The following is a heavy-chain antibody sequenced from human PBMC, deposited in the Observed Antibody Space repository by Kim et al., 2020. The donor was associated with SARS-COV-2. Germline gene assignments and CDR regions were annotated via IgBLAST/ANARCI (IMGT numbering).Heavy chain of an antibody. CDR3: ARRPTYYYDSSGYPWFDP. Sequence: KSRVTRSVDTSKNQFSLKLSSVTAADTAVYYCARRPTYYYDSSGYPWFDPWGQGTLVTVSS. V-gene: IGHV4-39*01. J-gene: IGHJ5*02. D-gene: IGHD3-22*01.